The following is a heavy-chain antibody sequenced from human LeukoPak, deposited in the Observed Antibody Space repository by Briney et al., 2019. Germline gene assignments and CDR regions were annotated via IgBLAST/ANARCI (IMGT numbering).Heavy chain of an antibody. D-gene: IGHD6-13*01. CDR3: AREGGESSSWYPLLGFDP. CDR1: GYTFTSYY. J-gene: IGHJ5*02. CDR2: INPSGGST. Sequence: GASVKVSCKASGYTFTSYYMHWVRQAPGHGLEWMGIINPSGGSTSYAQKFQGRVTITRDTSTSTVYMELSSLRSEDTAVCYCAREGGESSSWYPLLGFDPWGQGTLVTVSS. V-gene: IGHV1-46*03.